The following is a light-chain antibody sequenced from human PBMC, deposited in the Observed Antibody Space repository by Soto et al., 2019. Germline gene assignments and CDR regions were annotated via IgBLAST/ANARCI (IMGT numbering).Light chain of an antibody. Sequence: EIVLTQSPGTLSLSPGERATISCRASQSVSSTYLAWYQQKPGQAPRLLIYGASNRATGIPDRFSGSGSGTDFTLTISRPVPEDFAVYYCQQYGGSRWTFGQGTRVDI. V-gene: IGKV3-20*01. J-gene: IGKJ1*01. CDR1: QSVSSTY. CDR3: QQYGGSRWT. CDR2: GAS.